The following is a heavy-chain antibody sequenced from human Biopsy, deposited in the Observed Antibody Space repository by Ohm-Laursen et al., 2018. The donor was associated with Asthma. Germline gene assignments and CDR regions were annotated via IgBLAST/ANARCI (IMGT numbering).Heavy chain of an antibody. CDR2: ISVYNGNT. CDR3: ARAVDYSHYYGIGV. V-gene: IGHV1-18*01. D-gene: IGHD3-10*01. J-gene: IGHJ6*02. CDR1: GYTFNSAG. Sequence: ASVKVSCKTSGYTFNSAGITWVRQAPGQGLEWMGWISVYNGNTKVAQKLQDRVTMITDTSTSTAYMELRSLRSDDTAVYFCARAVDYSHYYGIGVWGQGTAVTVS.